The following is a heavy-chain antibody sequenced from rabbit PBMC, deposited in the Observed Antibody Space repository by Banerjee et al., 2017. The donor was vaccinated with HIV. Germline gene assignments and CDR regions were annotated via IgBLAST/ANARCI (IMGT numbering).Heavy chain of an antibody. V-gene: IGHV1S45*01. Sequence: QEQLVESGGGLVQPEGSLTLTCKASGIDFSSYYYMCWVRQAPGKGLEWIGCIDTGSGNTYYASWAKGRFTISKTSSTTVTLQMTSLTVADTATYFCARDGSGWGGYFNLWGPGTLVTVS. CDR2: IDTGSGNT. J-gene: IGHJ4*01. CDR3: ARDGSGWGGYFNL. D-gene: IGHD4-1*01. CDR1: GIDFSSYYY.